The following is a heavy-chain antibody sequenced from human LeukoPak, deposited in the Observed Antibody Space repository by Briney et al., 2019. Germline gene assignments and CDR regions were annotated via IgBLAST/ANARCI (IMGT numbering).Heavy chain of an antibody. V-gene: IGHV4-59*01. J-gene: IGHJ3*02. CDR1: GGSISSYY. CDR3: ARDHTYYDILTGYSFGAFDI. CDR2: IYYSGST. Sequence: SSETLSLTCTVSGGSISSYYWSWIRQPPGKGLEWIGYIYYSGSTNYNPSLKSRVTISVDTSKNQFSLKLSSVTAADTAVYYCARDHTYYDILTGYSFGAFDIWGQGIMVTVSS. D-gene: IGHD3-9*01.